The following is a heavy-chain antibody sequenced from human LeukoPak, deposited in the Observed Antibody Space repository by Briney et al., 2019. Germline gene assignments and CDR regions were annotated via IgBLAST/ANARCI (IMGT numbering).Heavy chain of an antibody. CDR3: ARGNYYDSSGYYGY. CDR1: GFTFSSYE. CDR2: ISSGGSTI. J-gene: IGHJ4*02. D-gene: IGHD3-22*01. Sequence: GGSLRLSCAASGFTFSSYEMNWVRQAPGKGLEWISYISSGGSTIYYADSVKGRFTISRDNAKNSLYLQMNSLRAEDTAVYYCARGNYYDSSGYYGYWGQGTLVTVSS. V-gene: IGHV3-48*03.